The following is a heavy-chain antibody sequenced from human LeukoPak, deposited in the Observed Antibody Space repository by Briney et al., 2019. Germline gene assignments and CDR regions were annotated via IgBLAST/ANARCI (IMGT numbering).Heavy chain of an antibody. V-gene: IGHV3-15*01. J-gene: IGHJ4*02. CDR1: GFTFSNAW. D-gene: IGHD4-17*01. Sequence: GGSLRLSCAASGFTFSNAWMSWVRQAPGKGLEWVGRIKSKTDGGTTDYAEPVKGRFTISRDDSKNTLCLQMNFLKTEDTALYYCAAVSVDYGDSSFDFWGQGTLVTVSS. CDR3: AAVSVDYGDSSFDF. CDR2: IKSKTDGGTT.